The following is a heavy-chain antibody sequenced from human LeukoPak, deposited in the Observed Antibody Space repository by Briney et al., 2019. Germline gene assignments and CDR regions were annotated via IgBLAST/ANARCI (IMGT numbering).Heavy chain of an antibody. V-gene: IGHV4-34*01. CDR3: ARDPRGCTGDTCYSI. CDR2: INHSGRT. Sequence: PSETLSLTCAVYGGSFSGYYWSWIRQPPGKGLEWIGEINHSGRTNYNPSLKSRVTLSLDTSNNQFSLNLSSVTAADTAVYYCARDPRGCTGDTCYSIWGQGTLVTVSS. J-gene: IGHJ4*02. D-gene: IGHD2-15*01. CDR1: GGSFSGYY.